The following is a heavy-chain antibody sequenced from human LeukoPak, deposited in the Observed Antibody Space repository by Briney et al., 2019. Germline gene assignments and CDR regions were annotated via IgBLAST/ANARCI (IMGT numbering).Heavy chain of an antibody. D-gene: IGHD3-22*01. Sequence: ASVKVSCKASGYTFTSYGISWVRQAPGQGLEWMGWISAYNGNTNYAQKLQGRVTMTTDTSTSTAYMELRSLRSDDTAVYYCARGTVYYYDSNDYYEGDAFDIWGQGTMVTVSS. CDR3: ARGTVYYYDSNDYYEGDAFDI. CDR1: GYTFTSYG. CDR2: ISAYNGNT. J-gene: IGHJ3*02. V-gene: IGHV1-18*01.